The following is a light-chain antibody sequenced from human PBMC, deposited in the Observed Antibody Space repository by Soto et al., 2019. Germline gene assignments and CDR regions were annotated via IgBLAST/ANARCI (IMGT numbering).Light chain of an antibody. Sequence: QSVLTQPPSASGTPGQRVTISCSGSSSNLGSNFVYWYQQLPGAAPKLLIYDDNKRPSGIPDRFSGSKSGTSATLGITGFQTGDEADYYCGSWDSSLSAYVFGTGTKVTVL. CDR1: SSNLGSNF. CDR3: GSWDSSLSAYV. J-gene: IGLJ1*01. CDR2: DDN. V-gene: IGLV1-51*01.